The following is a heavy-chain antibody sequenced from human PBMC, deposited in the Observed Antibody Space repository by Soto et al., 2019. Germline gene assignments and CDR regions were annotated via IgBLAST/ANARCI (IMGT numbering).Heavy chain of an antibody. D-gene: IGHD3-10*01. CDR1: GGSISSSSYY. CDR2: IYYSGST. V-gene: IGHV4-39*01. CDR3: ARHVIQGGYPPAGLWYFDL. Sequence: SDTLSLTCTVSGGSISSSSYYWGWIRQPPGKGLEWIGSIYYSGSTYYNPSLKSRVTISVDTSKNQFSLKLSSVTAADTAVYYCARHVIQGGYPPAGLWYFDLWGRGTLVTVS. J-gene: IGHJ2*01.